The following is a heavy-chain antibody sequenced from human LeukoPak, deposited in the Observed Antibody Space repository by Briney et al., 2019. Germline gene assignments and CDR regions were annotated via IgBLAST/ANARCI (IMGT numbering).Heavy chain of an antibody. J-gene: IGHJ4*02. V-gene: IGHV3-66*01. D-gene: IGHD3-10*01. Sequence: PGGSLRLSCAASGFTVTSTYMSWVRQAPGKGLEWVSVFYSGDTTYYANSVKGRFTISRDNSKNMLYLQMNSLRTEDTAVYYCATDYGSGSFDYWGQGTLVTVSS. CDR1: GFTVTSTY. CDR2: FYSGDTT. CDR3: ATDYGSGSFDY.